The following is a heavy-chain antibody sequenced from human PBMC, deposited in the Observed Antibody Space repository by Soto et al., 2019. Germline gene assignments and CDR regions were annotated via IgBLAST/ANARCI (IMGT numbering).Heavy chain of an antibody. CDR1: GYTFTDYY. CDR3: ARDLFTGYSGYGYYYYGMDV. V-gene: IGHV1-2*04. D-gene: IGHD5-12*01. Sequence: QVQLVQSGAEVKKPGASVNVSCKVSGYTFTDYYINWVRQAPGQGLEWMGWINPNTGDTTYAHKFQGWVTMTRDTSSSTAYMELKRLRSDDTAMYYCARDLFTGYSGYGYYYYGMDVWGQGTAVTVSS. J-gene: IGHJ6*02. CDR2: INPNTGDT.